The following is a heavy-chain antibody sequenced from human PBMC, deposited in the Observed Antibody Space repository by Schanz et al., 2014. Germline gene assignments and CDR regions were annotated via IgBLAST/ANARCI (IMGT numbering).Heavy chain of an antibody. CDR1: GGTFSSYA. J-gene: IGHJ3*02. CDR3: ARDIQYHYDTSGSVGAFDI. D-gene: IGHD3-22*01. CDR2: IIPILGME. Sequence: QVQLVQSGAEVKKPGSSVKVSCKASGGTFSSYAFSWLRQAPGQGLEWMGKIIPILGMENYAQKFQGRVTITADISTSTAYMDLSSLRSDDTAVYYCARDIQYHYDTSGSVGAFDIWGQGTVVTVSS. V-gene: IGHV1-69*04.